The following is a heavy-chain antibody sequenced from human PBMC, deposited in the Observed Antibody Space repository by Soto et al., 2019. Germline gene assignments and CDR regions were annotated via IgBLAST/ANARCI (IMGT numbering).Heavy chain of an antibody. D-gene: IGHD2-2*01. J-gene: IGHJ6*02. CDR2: IYSGGTT. V-gene: IGHV3-66*01. CDR1: GFTLSNNY. Sequence: GGSLRLSCAASGFTLSNNYISWVRQAPGQGLEWVSVIYSGGTTYYADSVRGRFTISRDNSKNTLFLQMNSLRAADTAVYYCARASNRYCSSTSCYAPYYGMDVWGQGTTVTVSS. CDR3: ARASNRYCSSTSCYAPYYGMDV.